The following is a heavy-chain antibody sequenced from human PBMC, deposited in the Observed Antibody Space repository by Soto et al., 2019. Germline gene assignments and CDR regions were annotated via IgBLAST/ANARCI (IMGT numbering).Heavy chain of an antibody. CDR1: GFTFSGSA. D-gene: IGHD1-26*01. V-gene: IGHV3-73*02. Sequence: EVQLVESGGGLVQPGGSLKLSCAASGFTFSGSAMHWVRQASGKGLEWVGRIRSKANSYATAYAASVKGRFTISRDDSNNTAYLQMNSLKTEDTAVYYCTRRVGATTWDYWGQGTLVTVSS. J-gene: IGHJ4*02. CDR2: IRSKANSYAT. CDR3: TRRVGATTWDY.